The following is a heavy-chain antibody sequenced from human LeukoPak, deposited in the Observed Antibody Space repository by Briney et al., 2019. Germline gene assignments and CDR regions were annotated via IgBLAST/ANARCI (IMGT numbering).Heavy chain of an antibody. Sequence: GGSLRLSCAASGFTFSRYAMSWVRQAPGKGLEWVSAISGSGGSTYYADSVKGRFTISRDNSKNSLYLQMNSLRAEDTAVYYCAKGDSSGYYTAAFDYWGQGTLVTVSS. D-gene: IGHD3-22*01. CDR1: GFTFSRYA. V-gene: IGHV3-23*01. CDR2: ISGSGGST. CDR3: AKGDSSGYYTAAFDY. J-gene: IGHJ4*02.